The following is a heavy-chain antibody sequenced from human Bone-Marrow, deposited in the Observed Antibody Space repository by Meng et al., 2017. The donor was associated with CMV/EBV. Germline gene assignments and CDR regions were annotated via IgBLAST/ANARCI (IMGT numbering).Heavy chain of an antibody. J-gene: IGHJ4*02. CDR2: IYYSGST. D-gene: IGHD2-15*01. Sequence: SETLSLTCTVSGGSISSYYWSWIRQPPGKGLEWIGYIYYSGSTNYNPSLKSRVTISVDTSKNQFSLKLSSVTAADTAVYYGARRRAATHYFDYWGQGTLVTVSS. CDR3: ARRRAATHYFDY. CDR1: GGSISSYY. V-gene: IGHV4-59*12.